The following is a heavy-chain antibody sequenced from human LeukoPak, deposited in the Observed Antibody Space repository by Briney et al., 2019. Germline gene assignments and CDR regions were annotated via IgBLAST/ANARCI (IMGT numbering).Heavy chain of an antibody. CDR2: IKQDGSEK. Sequence: PGGSLRLSCAASGFTFSSYWTTWVRQAPGKGLEWVANIKQDGSEKYYVDSVKGRFTISRDNAKNSLYLQMNSLRAEDTAVYYCASYDVLTGPIVVWGKGTTVTISS. CDR3: ASYDVLTGPIVV. CDR1: GFTFSSYW. J-gene: IGHJ6*04. D-gene: IGHD3-9*01. V-gene: IGHV3-7*01.